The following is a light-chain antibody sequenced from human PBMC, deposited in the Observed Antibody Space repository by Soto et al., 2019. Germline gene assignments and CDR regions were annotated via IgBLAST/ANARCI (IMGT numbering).Light chain of an antibody. V-gene: IGLV2-11*01. CDR1: SSDVGGYSF. CDR3: CSYAGMYSVI. CDR2: DVR. Sequence: QSALTQPPSVSGSPGQSVTISCSGTSSDVGGYSFVSWYQQHPGNTPKLIIYDVRNRPSGVPDRFSGSKSGNTASLTISGLQAEDEDHYYCCSYAGMYSVIFGGGTKLTVL. J-gene: IGLJ2*01.